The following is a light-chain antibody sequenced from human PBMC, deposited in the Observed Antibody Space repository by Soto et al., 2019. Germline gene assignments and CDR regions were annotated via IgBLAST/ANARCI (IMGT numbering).Light chain of an antibody. CDR1: FSNIGAGYD. CDR3: QSYDNSVSGSL. V-gene: IGLV1-40*01. J-gene: IGLJ2*01. Sequence: QLVLTQPPSVSGAPGQRVTISCSGTFSNIGAGYDVHWYQQFPGTAPKLVIYDNNNRASGVSDRFSGSKPGTSASLAIAGLRADDEADYYCQSYDNSVSGSLFGGGTQLTVL. CDR2: DNN.